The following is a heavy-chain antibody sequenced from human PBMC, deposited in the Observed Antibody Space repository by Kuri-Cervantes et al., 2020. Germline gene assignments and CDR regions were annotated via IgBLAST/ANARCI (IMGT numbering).Heavy chain of an antibody. J-gene: IGHJ6*02. CDR1: GFTVSSNY. D-gene: IGHD3-3*01. CDR3: ARARSSSGGYYTYGLGVWSYYYYGMDV. Sequence: GESLKISCAASGFTVSSNYMSWVRQATGKGLEWVPAIGTAGDTYYPGSVKGRFTISRENAKNSLYLQMNSLRAGDTAVYYCARARSSSGGYYTYGLGVWSYYYYGMDVWGQGTTVTVSS. V-gene: IGHV3-13*01. CDR2: IGTAGDT.